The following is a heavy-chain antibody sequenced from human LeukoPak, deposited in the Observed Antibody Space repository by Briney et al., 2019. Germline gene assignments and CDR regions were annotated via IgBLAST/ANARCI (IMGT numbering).Heavy chain of an antibody. CDR1: RFTFSSYA. V-gene: IGHV3-23*01. D-gene: IGHD2-15*01. J-gene: IGHJ3*02. CDR2: ITDSGITT. Sequence: PGGSLRLSCAASRFTFSSYAMGWVRQAQGKGLEWVSAITDSGITTYYADSVKGRFTISRDNSKNTLYLQMNSLRVEDTAVYYCAKDLPYCSGGSCYSNRNVFDIWGRGTMVTVSS. CDR3: AKDLPYCSGGSCYSNRNVFDI.